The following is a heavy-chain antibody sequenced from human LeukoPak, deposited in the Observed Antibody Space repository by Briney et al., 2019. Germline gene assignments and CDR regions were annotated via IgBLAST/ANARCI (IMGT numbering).Heavy chain of an antibody. CDR3: ARLGSYYYDSTIGWFDP. D-gene: IGHD3-22*01. Sequence: GESLKISCKGSGYSFTSYWIGWVRQMPGKGLEWMGIIYPGDSDTRYSPSFQGQVTISADKSISTAYLQWSSLKASDTAMHYCARLGSYYYDSTIGWFDPWGQGTLVTVSS. V-gene: IGHV5-51*01. J-gene: IGHJ5*02. CDR2: IYPGDSDT. CDR1: GYSFTSYW.